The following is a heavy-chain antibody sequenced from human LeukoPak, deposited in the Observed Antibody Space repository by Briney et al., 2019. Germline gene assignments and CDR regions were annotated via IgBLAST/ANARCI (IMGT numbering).Heavy chain of an antibody. V-gene: IGHV1-18*01. CDR3: ARGNHLSYFDY. J-gene: IGHJ4*02. D-gene: IGHD1-14*01. CDR1: GFTFTTYG. Sequence: ASVTVSCMASGFTFTTYGISWVRQAPGQGLEWMGWISGYNGNTNYAQKFQGRVTMTTDTSTSTAYMDLRSLRSDDTAVYYCARGNHLSYFDYWGQGTLVTVSS. CDR2: ISGYNGNT.